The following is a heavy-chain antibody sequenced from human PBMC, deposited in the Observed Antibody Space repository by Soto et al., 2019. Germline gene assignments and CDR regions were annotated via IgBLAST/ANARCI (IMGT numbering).Heavy chain of an antibody. J-gene: IGHJ6*02. CDR1: GGSFSGYY. Sequence: LSLTCAVYGGSFSGYYWSWIRQPPGKGLEWIGEINHSGSTNYNPSLKSRVTISVDTSKNQFSLKLSSVTAADTAVYYCARGYGSGSYYNLYYYYGMDVWGQGTTVTVSS. CDR2: INHSGST. D-gene: IGHD3-10*01. V-gene: IGHV4-34*01. CDR3: ARGYGSGSYYNLYYYYGMDV.